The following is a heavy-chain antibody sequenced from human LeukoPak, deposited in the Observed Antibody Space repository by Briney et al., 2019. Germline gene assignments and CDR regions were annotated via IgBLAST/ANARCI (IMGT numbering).Heavy chain of an antibody. V-gene: IGHV1-18*01. CDR1: GYTFTTFG. J-gene: IGHJ4*02. CDR3: AREYCSGGGCYNADY. D-gene: IGHD2-15*01. Sequence: ASVKVSCKASGYTFTTFGISWVRQAPGQGLEWMGWISTYNGDTHYAQKLQGRVTMTTDTSTSTAYMELRSLRSDDTAVYYCAREYCSGGGCYNADYWGQGTLVTVSS. CDR2: ISTYNGDT.